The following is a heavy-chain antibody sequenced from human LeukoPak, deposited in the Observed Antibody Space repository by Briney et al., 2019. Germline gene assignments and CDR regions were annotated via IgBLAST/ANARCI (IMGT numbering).Heavy chain of an antibody. Sequence: PGGSLRLSCAASGFTFRSHWMSWVCQAPGKGLELVANINQDGSEKYYVDSVKGRFTISRDNAKNSLFLQMNSLRAEDTATYYCARDHVVDGLVFDYWGQGTLVTVSS. CDR2: INQDGSEK. CDR1: GFTFRSHW. CDR3: ARDHVVDGLVFDY. J-gene: IGHJ4*02. D-gene: IGHD2-15*01. V-gene: IGHV3-7*01.